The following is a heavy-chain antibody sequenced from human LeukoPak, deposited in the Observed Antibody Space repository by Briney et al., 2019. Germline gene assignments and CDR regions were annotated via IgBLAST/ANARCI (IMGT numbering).Heavy chain of an antibody. Sequence: LGESLKFSCQGSGSTFTSYWIGWVGKLYGKGLKWMGIIDPGDSDTSYSSSFQGQVTISADKSISTASLQWSSLKASDTAMYYCVSDTNNFYGSGSFDYWGQGTLVTVSS. CDR2: IDPGDSDT. CDR3: VSDTNNFYGSGSFDY. CDR1: GSTFTSYW. J-gene: IGHJ4*02. D-gene: IGHD3-10*01. V-gene: IGHV5-51*01.